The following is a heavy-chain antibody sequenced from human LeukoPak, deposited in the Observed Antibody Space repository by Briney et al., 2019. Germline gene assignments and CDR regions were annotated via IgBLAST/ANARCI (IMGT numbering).Heavy chain of an antibody. Sequence: SETLSLTCTVSGGSLSIGSYYWSWIRQPPGKGLEWIGYIYYSGSTNYNPSLKSRDTISVDTSKNQFYLKLSSVADADTAMYYCARGAYSSRRYWLDPWGQGTLVTVSS. D-gene: IGHD6-13*01. J-gene: IGHJ5*02. CDR1: GGSLSIGSYY. CDR2: IYYSGST. V-gene: IGHV4-61*01. CDR3: ARGAYSSRRYWLDP.